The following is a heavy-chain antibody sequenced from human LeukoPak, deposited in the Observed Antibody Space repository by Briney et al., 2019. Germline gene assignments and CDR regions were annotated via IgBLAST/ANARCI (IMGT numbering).Heavy chain of an antibody. CDR1: GGSISSSSYY. D-gene: IGHD1-1*01. CDR2: IYYSGST. V-gene: IGHV4-39*07. Sequence: HPSETLSLTGTVSGGSISSSSYYWGWIRQPPGKGLEWIGSIYYSGSTYYNPSLKSRVTISVDTSKNQFSLKLSSVTAADTAVYYCARDLEIWGQGTMVTVSS. J-gene: IGHJ3*02. CDR3: ARDLEI.